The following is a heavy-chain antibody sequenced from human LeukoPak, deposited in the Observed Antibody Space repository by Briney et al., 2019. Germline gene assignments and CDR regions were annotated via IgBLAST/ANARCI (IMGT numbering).Heavy chain of an antibody. CDR2: ISSSGSTI. Sequence: GGSLRLSCAASGFTFSDYYMSWIRQAPGKGLEWVSYISSSGSTIYYADSVTGRFTISRDNAKNSLYLQMNSLRAEDTAVYYCAREVVRGVYYYGMDVWGQGTTVTVSS. CDR1: GFTFSDYY. V-gene: IGHV3-11*04. D-gene: IGHD3-10*01. CDR3: AREVVRGVYYYGMDV. J-gene: IGHJ6*02.